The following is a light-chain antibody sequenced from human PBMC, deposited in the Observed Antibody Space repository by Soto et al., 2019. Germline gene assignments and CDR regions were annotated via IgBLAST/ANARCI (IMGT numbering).Light chain of an antibody. J-gene: IGKJ1*01. CDR3: QQSYSIPWT. Sequence: DIQMTQSPSSLSASVGDRVTITCRASQSISSYLNWYQQKPGKAPKVLIYAASSLASGVPSRFSGSGSGTDFILTISSLRPEDFATYYCQQSYSIPWTFGQGTEVESK. V-gene: IGKV1-39*01. CDR1: QSISSY. CDR2: AAS.